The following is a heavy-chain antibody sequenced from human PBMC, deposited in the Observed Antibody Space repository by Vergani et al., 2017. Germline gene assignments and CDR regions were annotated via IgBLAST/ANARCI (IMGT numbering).Heavy chain of an antibody. CDR3: ARDHGIAVAGAFDI. CDR1: GGSISSSNW. J-gene: IGHJ3*02. CDR2: IYHSGST. V-gene: IGHV4-4*02. D-gene: IGHD6-19*01. Sequence: QVQLQESGPGLVKPSGTLSLTCAVSGGSISSSNWWSWVRPPPGKGLEWIGEIYHSGSTNYNPSLKSRATISVDKSKNQFSLKLSSVTAADTAVYYCARDHGIAVAGAFDIWGQGTMVTVSS.